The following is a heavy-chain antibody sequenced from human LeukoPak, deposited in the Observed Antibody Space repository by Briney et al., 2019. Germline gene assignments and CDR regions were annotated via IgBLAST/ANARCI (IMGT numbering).Heavy chain of an antibody. J-gene: IGHJ4*02. CDR3: ARDLLEWLLGHDY. CDR2: IYPRDGST. CDR1: GYTFTSNY. V-gene: IGHV1-46*01. Sequence: GASVKVSCKASGYTFTSNYIHWVRQAPGQGLEWMGMIYPRDGSTSYAQKLQGRVTMTTDTSTSTAYMELRGLRSDDTAVYYCARDLLEWLLGHDYWGQGTQVTVAS. D-gene: IGHD3-3*01.